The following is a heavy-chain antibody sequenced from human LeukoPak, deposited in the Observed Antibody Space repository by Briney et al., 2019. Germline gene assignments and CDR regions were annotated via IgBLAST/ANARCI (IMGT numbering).Heavy chain of an antibody. CDR1: GGTFSSYA. Sequence: GASVKVSCKASGGTFSSYAISWVRQAPEQGLEWMGRIIPILGIANYAQKFQGRVTITADKSTSTAYMELSSLRSEDTAVYYCAREGIWEGLAGGDYWGQGTLVTVSS. J-gene: IGHJ4*02. V-gene: IGHV1-69*04. CDR3: AREGIWEGLAGGDY. CDR2: IIPILGIA. D-gene: IGHD1-26*01.